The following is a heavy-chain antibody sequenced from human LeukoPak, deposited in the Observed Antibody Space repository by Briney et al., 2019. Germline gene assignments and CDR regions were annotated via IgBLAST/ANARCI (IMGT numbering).Heavy chain of an antibody. CDR3: ATLVPYGDYQYYFDY. J-gene: IGHJ4*02. D-gene: IGHD4-17*01. CDR1: GYSISIGYY. V-gene: IGHV4-38-2*01. Sequence: SETLSLTCAVSGYSISIGYYWGWIGQPPGKGLEWIGSIYHSGSTYYNPSLKRRVAISVGTSKNQFSLKLSSVTAADTAVYYCATLVPYGDYQYYFDYWGQRTLVTVSS. CDR2: IYHSGST.